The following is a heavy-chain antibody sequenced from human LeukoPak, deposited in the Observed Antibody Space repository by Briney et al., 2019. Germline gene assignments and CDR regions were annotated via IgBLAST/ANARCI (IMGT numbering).Heavy chain of an antibody. CDR1: GLTFYSYG. Sequence: GGSLRLSCAASGLTFYSYGMSWVRQAPGKGLEWVSVMYSGGSTYYADSVKGRVAISRDNSQNTVFLQMNSVRVEDTAVYYCARSYSNHLFGMDVWGQGTAVTVSS. J-gene: IGHJ6*02. V-gene: IGHV3-66*01. D-gene: IGHD4-11*01. CDR3: ARSYSNHLFGMDV. CDR2: MYSGGST.